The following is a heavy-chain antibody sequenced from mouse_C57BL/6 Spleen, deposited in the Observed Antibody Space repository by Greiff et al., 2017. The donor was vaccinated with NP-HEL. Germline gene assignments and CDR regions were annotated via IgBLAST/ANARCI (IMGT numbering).Heavy chain of an antibody. CDR1: GYTFTDYY. CDR3: ARRPAWFAY. Sequence: EVQLQQSGPELVKPRASVKISCKASGYTFTDYYMNWVKQSHGKSLEWIGDINPNNGGTSYNQKFKGKATLTVDKSSSTAYMELRSLTSEDSAVXYCARRPAWFAYWGQGTLVTVSA. J-gene: IGHJ3*01. CDR2: INPNNGGT. V-gene: IGHV1-26*01.